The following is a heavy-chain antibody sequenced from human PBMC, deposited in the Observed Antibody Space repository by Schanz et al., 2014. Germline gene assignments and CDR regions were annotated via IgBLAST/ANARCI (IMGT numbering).Heavy chain of an antibody. V-gene: IGHV4-34*01. CDR3: ARGGRYCSGGGCHYPYNYYGMDV. D-gene: IGHD2-15*01. J-gene: IGHJ6*02. CDR1: GGSVSGYF. CDR2: INYSGSA. Sequence: VQLQQWGAGRLRPAETLSLTCAVYGGSVSGYFWTWIRQSPRKGLEWIGEINYSGSAHYNPSLTSRLTISMDASKSQLSLKMKSVSAADTAVYYCARGGRYCSGGGCHYPYNYYGMDVWRQGTLVTVSS.